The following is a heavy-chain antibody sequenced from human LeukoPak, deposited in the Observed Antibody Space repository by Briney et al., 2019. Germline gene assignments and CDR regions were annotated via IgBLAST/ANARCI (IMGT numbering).Heavy chain of an antibody. CDR3: ARGGRIMIMFGGVSPNWFDP. J-gene: IGHJ5*02. V-gene: IGHV3-21*01. D-gene: IGHD3-16*01. CDR1: GFTFSSYS. CDR2: ISSSSSYI. Sequence: GGSLRLSCAASGFTFSSYSMNWVRQAPGKGLEWVSSISSSSSYIYYADSVKGRFTISRDNAKNSLYLQMNSLRAEDTAVYYCARGGRIMIMFGGVSPNWFDPWGQGTLVTVSS.